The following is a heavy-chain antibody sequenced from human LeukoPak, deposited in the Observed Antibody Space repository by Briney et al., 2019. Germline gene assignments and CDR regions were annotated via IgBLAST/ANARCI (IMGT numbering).Heavy chain of an antibody. CDR1: GYTFTSYA. Sequence: GASVKVSCKTSGYTFTSYALNWVRQAPGQGLEWMGIIDPSGGSKSYAQKFQGRVTMTRDTSTSTVYMELSSLRSEDTAVYYCARDSPEDSSSSYWYFDLWGRGTLVTVSS. J-gene: IGHJ2*01. CDR2: IDPSGGSK. V-gene: IGHV1-46*01. D-gene: IGHD6-6*01. CDR3: ARDSPEDSSSSYWYFDL.